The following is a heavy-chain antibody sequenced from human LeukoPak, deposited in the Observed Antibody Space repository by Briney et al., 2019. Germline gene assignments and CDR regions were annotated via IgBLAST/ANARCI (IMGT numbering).Heavy chain of an antibody. J-gene: IGHJ3*02. CDR3: ARAGSSGWYAFDI. CDR1: GFTVSSNY. CDR2: IYSGGNT. Sequence: PGGSLRLSCAASGFTVSSNYMAWVRQAPGKGLEWVSVIYSGGNTYYADSVKGIFTISRDNSKNTLYLQTNSLRAEDTAVYYCARAGSSGWYAFDIWGQGTMVTVSS. V-gene: IGHV3-66*01. D-gene: IGHD6-19*01.